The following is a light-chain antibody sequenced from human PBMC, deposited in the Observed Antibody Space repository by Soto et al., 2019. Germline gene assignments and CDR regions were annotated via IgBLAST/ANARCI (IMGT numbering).Light chain of an antibody. Sequence: DIQMTQSPSSLSASVGERVTITCRASQSIKRHLNWYQQEPGKAPKLLIYATSSLESGVPSRFRGSGSGTEFTLTISSLQPEDFETYYCLQHNSYLITFGQGTRLEIK. V-gene: IGKV1-17*01. CDR2: ATS. J-gene: IGKJ5*01. CDR3: LQHNSYLIT. CDR1: QSIKRH.